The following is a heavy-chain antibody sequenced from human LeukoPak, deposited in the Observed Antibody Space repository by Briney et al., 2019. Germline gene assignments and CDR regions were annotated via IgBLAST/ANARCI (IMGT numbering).Heavy chain of an antibody. CDR1: GFTFSSYA. Sequence: GGSLRLSCAASGFTFSSYAMHWVRQAPGKGLEWVAVISYDGSNKYYADSVKGRFTISRDNSKNTLYLQMNSLRAEDTAVYYCARKRDSSGYYYEGDYFDYWGQGTLVTVSS. D-gene: IGHD3-22*01. J-gene: IGHJ4*02. CDR3: ARKRDSSGYYYEGDYFDY. V-gene: IGHV3-30*04. CDR2: ISYDGSNK.